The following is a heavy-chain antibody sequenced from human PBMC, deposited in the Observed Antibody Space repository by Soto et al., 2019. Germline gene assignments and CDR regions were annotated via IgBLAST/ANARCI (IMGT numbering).Heavy chain of an antibody. V-gene: IGHV4-31*03. CDR2: IYYSGST. CDR3: ARFLPPAPGIAAAGSDASDY. J-gene: IGHJ4*02. D-gene: IGHD6-13*01. CDR1: GGSISSGGYY. Sequence: SETLSLTCTVSGGSISSGGYYWSWIRQHPGKGLEWIGYIYYSGSTYYNPSLKSRVTISVDTSKNQFSLKLSSVTAADTAVYYCARFLPPAPGIAAAGSDASDYWGQGTLVTVSS.